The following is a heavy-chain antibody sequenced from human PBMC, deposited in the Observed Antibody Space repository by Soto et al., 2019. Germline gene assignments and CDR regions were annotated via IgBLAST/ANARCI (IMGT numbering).Heavy chain of an antibody. CDR3: ARLPYSYVSLYFFDF. CDR1: GFTFSNYA. Sequence: PXGSLRLSCAASGFTFSNYAVSWVRQSPGRGLEWVASISDRGGSTKYADSVNGRFTISRDNSRNTLFLQMDTLRAEDTAVYYCARLPYSYVSLYFFDFWSQGTLVTVSS. D-gene: IGHD5-18*01. J-gene: IGHJ4*02. CDR2: ISDRGGST. V-gene: IGHV3-23*01.